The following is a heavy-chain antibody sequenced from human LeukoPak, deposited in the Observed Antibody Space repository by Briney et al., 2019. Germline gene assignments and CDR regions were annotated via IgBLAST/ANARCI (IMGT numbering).Heavy chain of an antibody. CDR1: GYTFTSYY. CDR2: INPIGGST. D-gene: IGHD4-23*01. CDR3: ARDFRDYGGDSGYFDY. Sequence: GASVKVSCKASGYTFTSYYMHWVRQAPGQGLEWMGIINPIGGSTSYAQKFQGRITMTTDTSTSTAYMELRSLRSDDTAVYYCARDFRDYGGDSGYFDYWGQGTLVTVSS. J-gene: IGHJ4*02. V-gene: IGHV1-46*01.